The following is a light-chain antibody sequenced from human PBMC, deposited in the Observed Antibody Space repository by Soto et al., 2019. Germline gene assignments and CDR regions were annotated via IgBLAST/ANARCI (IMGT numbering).Light chain of an antibody. CDR1: SSDIGDYNY. Sequence: QSALTQPASVSGSPGQSITISCTGISSDIGDYNYVSWYQQHPGKAPRLMVYGVTNRPSGVSNRFSGSKSGNTASLTISGLQAEDEADYYCSSYTTSSTLDVFGTGTKVTVL. V-gene: IGLV2-14*01. CDR3: SSYTTSSTLDV. CDR2: GVT. J-gene: IGLJ1*01.